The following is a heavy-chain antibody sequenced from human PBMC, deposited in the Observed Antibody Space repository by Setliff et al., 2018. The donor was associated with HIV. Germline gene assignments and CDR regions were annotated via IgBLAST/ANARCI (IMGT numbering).Heavy chain of an antibody. CDR1: GGSIKSYS. CDR3: ARERVVRGVVDPGTSQIFDN. V-gene: IGHV4-4*07. Sequence: SETLSLTCTVSGGSIKSYSWSWIRQPAGKGLEWIGRVCTSGDTNYNPSLQSRVAMSIDTSKNQFSLNLNSVTAADTALYYCARERVVRGVVDPGTSQIFDNWGQGILVTVSS. J-gene: IGHJ4*02. CDR2: VCTSGDT. D-gene: IGHD3-10*01.